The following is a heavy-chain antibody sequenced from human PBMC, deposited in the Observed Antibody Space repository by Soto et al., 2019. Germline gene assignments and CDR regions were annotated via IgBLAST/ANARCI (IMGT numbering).Heavy chain of an antibody. CDR3: ARVGEMATMAGAFDI. CDR2: ISYDGSNK. Sequence: AGGFLRLSCAASGFTFSAYAMHWVRQAPGKGLEWVALISYDGSNKYYADSVKGRFTISRDNSKNTLYLQMNSLRAEDTAVYYCARVGEMATMAGAFDIWGQGTMVTVSS. CDR1: GFTFSAYA. D-gene: IGHD3-10*01. V-gene: IGHV3-30-3*01. J-gene: IGHJ3*02.